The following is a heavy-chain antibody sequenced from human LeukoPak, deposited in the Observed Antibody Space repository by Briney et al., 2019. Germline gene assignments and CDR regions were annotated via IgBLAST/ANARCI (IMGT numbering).Heavy chain of an antibody. CDR2: IYHTGSA. CDR3: ARYCTSTTCILRGFDY. Sequence: SETLSLTCSVSGYSFTSGHYWGWIRQPPGKGLEWIANIYHTGSAHYNPSLKSRVTISVDTSKNQFSLKLSSVTAADTAVYYCARYCTSTTCILRGFDYWGQGTQVTVSS. D-gene: IGHD2-2*01. V-gene: IGHV4-38-2*01. CDR1: GYSFTSGHY. J-gene: IGHJ4*02.